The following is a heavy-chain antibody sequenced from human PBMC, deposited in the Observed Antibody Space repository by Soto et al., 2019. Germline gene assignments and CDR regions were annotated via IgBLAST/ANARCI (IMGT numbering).Heavy chain of an antibody. Sequence: SETLSLTCTVSGGSVNSDTYYWNWIRQHPGKGLEWIGYIFYDGTTYYNPSLKSRVSISVDTSQNQFSLKVNSMTAADTAVYYCAREAAMIISGYLDSCGQGPLVAVSS. CDR2: IFYDGTT. V-gene: IGHV4-31*03. J-gene: IGHJ4*02. CDR3: AREAAMIISGYLDS. CDR1: GGSVNSDTYY. D-gene: IGHD3-22*01.